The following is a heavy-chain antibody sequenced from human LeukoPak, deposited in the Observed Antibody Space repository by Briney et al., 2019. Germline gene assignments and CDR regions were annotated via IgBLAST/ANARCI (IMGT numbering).Heavy chain of an antibody. V-gene: IGHV3-23*01. CDR1: GFTFSSYA. Sequence: GGSLRLSCAASGFTFSSYAMHWVRQAPGKGLEWVSGISSSGGSTYYADSVKGRVTISRDNSKNTPYLQMSSLRAEDTALYYCAKNEQQLGGDFDYWGQGALVTVSS. CDR3: AKNEQQLGGDFDY. CDR2: ISSSGGST. J-gene: IGHJ4*02. D-gene: IGHD6-13*01.